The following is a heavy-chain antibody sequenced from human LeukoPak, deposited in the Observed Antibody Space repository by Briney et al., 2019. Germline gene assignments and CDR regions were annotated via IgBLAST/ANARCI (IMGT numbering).Heavy chain of an antibody. Sequence: GGSLRLSCAASGFTFSNPWMSWVRQAPGRGLEWVGRIKSKTDVGTTDYAAPVKGRFTISRDDSKNTLCLQMNSLKTEDTAVYYCTTDLGGGGYDWYFDYWGQGTLVTVSS. J-gene: IGHJ4*02. CDR3: TTDLGGGGYDWYFDY. V-gene: IGHV3-15*01. CDR2: IKSKTDVGTT. CDR1: GFTFSNPW. D-gene: IGHD5-12*01.